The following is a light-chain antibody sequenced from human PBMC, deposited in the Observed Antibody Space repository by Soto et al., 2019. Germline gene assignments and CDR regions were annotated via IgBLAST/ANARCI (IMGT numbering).Light chain of an antibody. CDR2: SAS. J-gene: IGKJ4*01. V-gene: IGKV3-15*01. CDR1: RSISTN. Sequence: IVMTQSPPTLSVSPGERATLSCRASRSISTNVAWYQHKSGQAPRLLIYSASTRATGIPTRFSGSGSGTEFTLTISSLQSEDFAIYYCQQYKNWPPLTFGGGTKVDIK. CDR3: QQYKNWPPLT.